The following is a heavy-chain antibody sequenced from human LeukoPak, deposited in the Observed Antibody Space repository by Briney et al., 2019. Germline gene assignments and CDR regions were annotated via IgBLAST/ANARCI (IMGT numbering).Heavy chain of an antibody. J-gene: IGHJ4*02. V-gene: IGHV3-23*01. CDR1: GFTFSSYA. Sequence: GGSLRLSCAASGFTFSSYAMSWVRQAPGKGLEWVSAISGGGDSTYYADSVKGRYTISRDNSKNTLYLQMNSLRAEDTAVYYCAKAGDSSSSPLFLDWGQGTLVTVSS. CDR2: ISGGGDST. D-gene: IGHD6-6*01. CDR3: AKAGDSSSSPLFLD.